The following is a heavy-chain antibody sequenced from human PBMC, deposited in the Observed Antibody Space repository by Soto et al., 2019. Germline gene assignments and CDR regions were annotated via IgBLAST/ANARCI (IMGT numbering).Heavy chain of an antibody. Sequence: EVQLVESGGALVKPGGSLRLSCVSSGFTFSSAWMSWVRQAPGKGLEWVARVNSSSDGGAIHYAAPVKGRFTISRDDAGGMLYLQMNGLKNEDSAVYYCTDFARWGQGTSVTVSS. D-gene: IGHD6-6*01. CDR2: VNSSSDGGAI. V-gene: IGHV3-15*02. CDR3: TDFAR. CDR1: GFTFSSAW. J-gene: IGHJ4*02.